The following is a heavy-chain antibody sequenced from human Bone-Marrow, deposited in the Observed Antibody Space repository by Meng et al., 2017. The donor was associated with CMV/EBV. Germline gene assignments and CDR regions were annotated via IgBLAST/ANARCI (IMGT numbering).Heavy chain of an antibody. Sequence: GGSLRLSCAASGFTFSNYEMKWVRQAPGKGLEWVSYITVSDTNIDNADSVKGRFTISRDNAKNSLYLQMNSLRAEDMALYYCAKGYCSSTSCYVDYWGQGTLVTVYS. CDR2: ITVSDTNI. D-gene: IGHD2-2*01. CDR3: AKGYCSSTSCYVDY. V-gene: IGHV3-48*03. CDR1: GFTFSNYE. J-gene: IGHJ4*02.